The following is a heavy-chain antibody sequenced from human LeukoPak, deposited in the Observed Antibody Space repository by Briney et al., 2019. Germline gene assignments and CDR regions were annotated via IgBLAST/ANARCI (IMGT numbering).Heavy chain of an antibody. Sequence: AGGSLSLSCAASGFTFSSYGMSWVRQAPGKGLEWVSVISGSGGSTYYADSVKGRFTISRDNSKNTLYLQMNSLRAEDTAVYYCAKGSSSSSRYYFDYWGQGTLVTVSS. CDR3: AKGSSSSSRYYFDY. CDR2: ISGSGGST. CDR1: GFTFSSYG. D-gene: IGHD6-6*01. J-gene: IGHJ4*02. V-gene: IGHV3-23*01.